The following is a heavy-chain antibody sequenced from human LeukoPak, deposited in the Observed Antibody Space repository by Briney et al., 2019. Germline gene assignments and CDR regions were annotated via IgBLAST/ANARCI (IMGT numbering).Heavy chain of an antibody. D-gene: IGHD3-9*01. CDR2: ITSGGTYT. Sequence: TGGSLRLSCAASGFTFSTYNMNWVRQAPGKGLEWVSSITSGGTYTYYADSAKGRFTTSRDNAKNSLSLQLSSLRAEDTAVYYCARGHYDILTASYKWTPDYWGQGILVTVSS. CDR1: GFTFSTYN. J-gene: IGHJ4*02. CDR3: ARGHYDILTASYKWTPDY. V-gene: IGHV3-21*06.